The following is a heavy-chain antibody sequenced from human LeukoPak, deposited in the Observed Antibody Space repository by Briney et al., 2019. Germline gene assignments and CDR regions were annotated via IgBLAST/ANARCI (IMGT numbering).Heavy chain of an antibody. CDR3: VRVKGTYFDF. CDR2: ISASGSNI. Sequence: GGSLRLSCAVSGFPFSSYSMNWVRQAPGKGLEWVSYISASGSNIYYLDAVKGRFTVSRDNAMNPLFLQMDRPRAEDTAIYYCVRVKGTYFDFWGQGTLVTVSS. D-gene: IGHD1-1*01. V-gene: IGHV3-48*01. CDR1: GFPFSSYS. J-gene: IGHJ4*02.